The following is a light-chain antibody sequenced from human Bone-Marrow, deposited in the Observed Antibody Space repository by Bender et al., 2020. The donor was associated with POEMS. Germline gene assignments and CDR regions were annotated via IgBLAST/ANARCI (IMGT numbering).Light chain of an antibody. V-gene: IGLV1-44*01. J-gene: IGLJ3*02. CDR2: SSH. CDR3: VVWDDSLNGWV. CDR1: SSNIGAHA. Sequence: QSVLTQPPSASGTPGQRVTISCSGGSSNIGAHAVNWYQHLPGTAPKLLIYSSHRRPSEVPDRFSGSRSGTSASLAISGLQSEDEADDYCVVWDDSLNGWVFGGGTKLTVL.